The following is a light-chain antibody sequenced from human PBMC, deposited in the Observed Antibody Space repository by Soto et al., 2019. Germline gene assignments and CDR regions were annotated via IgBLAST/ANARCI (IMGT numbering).Light chain of an antibody. J-gene: IGLJ7*01. CDR3: QSYDSSLSGSAV. CDR2: GNS. Sequence: QSVLTQPPSVSGAPGQRVTISCTGSSTNIGAGYDVHWYQQLPGTAPKLLIYGNSNRPSGVPDRFSGSKSGTSASLAITGLQAEDEADYYCQSYDSSLSGSAVFGGVTQLTVL. CDR1: STNIGAGYD. V-gene: IGLV1-40*01.